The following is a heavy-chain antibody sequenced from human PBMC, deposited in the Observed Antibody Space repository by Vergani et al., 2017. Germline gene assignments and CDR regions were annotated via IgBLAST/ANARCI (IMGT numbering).Heavy chain of an antibody. CDR2: IYYSGST. Sequence: QVQLQQWGAGLLKPSETLSLTCTVSGGSISSSSYYWGWIRQPPGKGLEWIGSIYYSGSTYYNPSLKSRVTISVDTSKNQFSLKLSSVTAADTAVYYCARPGFRSGGSCYVGCAFDIWGQGTMVTVSS. CDR1: GGSISSSSYY. CDR3: ARPGFRSGGSCYVGCAFDI. V-gene: IGHV4-39*01. J-gene: IGHJ3*02. D-gene: IGHD2-15*01.